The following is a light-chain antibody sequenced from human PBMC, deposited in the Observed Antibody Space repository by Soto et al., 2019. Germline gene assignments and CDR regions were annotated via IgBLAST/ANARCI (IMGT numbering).Light chain of an antibody. Sequence: QSALTQPPSASGPPGQSVTISCTGTSIDVGGYNYVSWYQQQPGKAPKLMIYEVNKRPSGVPDHFSGSKSGNTASLTVSGLQAEDEADYYCSSYAGSNINYVFGTGTKVTVL. CDR1: SIDVGGYNY. CDR2: EVN. J-gene: IGLJ1*01. CDR3: SSYAGSNINYV. V-gene: IGLV2-8*01.